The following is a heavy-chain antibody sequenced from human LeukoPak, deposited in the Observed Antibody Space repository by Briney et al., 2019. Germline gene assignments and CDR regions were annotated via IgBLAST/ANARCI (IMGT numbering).Heavy chain of an antibody. CDR3: ARNKAVYYDSSGYATCFDY. J-gene: IGHJ4*02. CDR1: GFTFSSDA. V-gene: IGHV3-21*01. D-gene: IGHD3-22*01. Sequence: PGGSLRLSCAASGFTFSSDAMSWVRQAPGKGLEWVSSISSSSSYIYYADSVEGRFTISRDNAKNSLYLQMNSLRAEDTAVYYCARNKAVYYDSSGYATCFDYWGQGTLVTVSS. CDR2: ISSSSSYI.